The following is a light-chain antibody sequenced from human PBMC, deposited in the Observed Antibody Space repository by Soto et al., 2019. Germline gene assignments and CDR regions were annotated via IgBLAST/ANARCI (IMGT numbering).Light chain of an antibody. Sequence: ELVLTQSPSTLSVSPGETATLSCRASQSVAGNLAWYQQKPGQPPRRLIYGVSTRATGVPARFSGSGSETDFSLTISSLQIEDFALYYCQQSNNWPPLTFGGGTKVEIK. V-gene: IGKV3-15*01. CDR2: GVS. J-gene: IGKJ4*01. CDR1: QSVAGN. CDR3: QQSNNWPPLT.